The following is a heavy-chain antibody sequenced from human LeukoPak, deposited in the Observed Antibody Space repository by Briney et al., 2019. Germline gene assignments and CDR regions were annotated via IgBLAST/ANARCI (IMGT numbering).Heavy chain of an antibody. J-gene: IGHJ6*02. CDR2: IKQDGSEM. CDR3: AREVVIFPDYYYYGMDV. D-gene: IGHD3-9*01. V-gene: IGHV3-7*03. Sequence: GGSLRLSCAASGFTFSHYWISWVRQAPGKGLEWVANIKQDGSEMHYVDSVEGRFTISRDNAKNSLYLQMNSLRAEDTAVYYCAREVVIFPDYYYYGMDVWGQGTTVTVSS. CDR1: GFTFSHYW.